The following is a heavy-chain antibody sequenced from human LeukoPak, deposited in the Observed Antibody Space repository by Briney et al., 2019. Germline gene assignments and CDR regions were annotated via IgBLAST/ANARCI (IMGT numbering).Heavy chain of an antibody. D-gene: IGHD2-15*01. CDR3: AKGAEDFLEIAYFDD. V-gene: IGHV3-23*01. Sequence: GGSLRLSCAASGFSFTKYAMNWVRQAPGKGLEWVAVVIGSSGATDYADSVKGRFTISRDNSKNTLFLQMNSLRAEDTAIYYCAKGAEDFLEIAYFDDWGQGALVTASS. CDR1: GFSFTKYA. CDR2: VIGSSGAT. J-gene: IGHJ4*02.